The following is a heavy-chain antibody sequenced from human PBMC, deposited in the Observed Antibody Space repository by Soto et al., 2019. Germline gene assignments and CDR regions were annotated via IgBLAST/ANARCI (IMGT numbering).Heavy chain of an antibody. CDR2: INPNSGGT. CDR3: AGIAAAGPDDAFDI. V-gene: IGHV1-2*02. J-gene: IGHJ3*02. CDR1: GYTFTGYY. D-gene: IGHD6-13*01. Sequence: ASVKVSCKASGYTFTGYYMHCVRQAPGQGLEWMGWINPNSGGTNYAQKFQGRVTMTRDTSISTAYMELSRLRSDDTAVYYCAGIAAAGPDDAFDIWGQGTMVTVSS.